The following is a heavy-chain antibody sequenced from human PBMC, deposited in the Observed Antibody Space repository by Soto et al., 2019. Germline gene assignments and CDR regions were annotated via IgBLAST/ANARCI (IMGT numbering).Heavy chain of an antibody. D-gene: IGHD3-3*01. J-gene: IGHJ4*02. CDR1: GGSISSYY. V-gene: IGHV4-59*08. CDR3: ARHYTIFGVAPIDY. CDR2: IYYSGST. Sequence: SETLSLTCTVCGGSISSYYWSWIRQPPGKGLEWIGYIYYSGSTNYNPSLKSRVTISVDTSKNQFSLKLSSVTAADTAVYYCARHYTIFGVAPIDYWGQGTLVTVSS.